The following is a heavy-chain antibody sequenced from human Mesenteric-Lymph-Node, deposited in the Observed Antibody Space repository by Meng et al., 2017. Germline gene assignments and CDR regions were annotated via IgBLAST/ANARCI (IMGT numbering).Heavy chain of an antibody. CDR3: ARVAAAGNEWFDP. D-gene: IGHD6-13*01. V-gene: IGHV4-4*02. J-gene: IGHJ5*02. CDR1: GGSISSINW. Sequence: GPRTGTGQGLGKPSETLSLTCAVSGGSISSINWWSWVRQPPGKGLEWIGEIYHSGSTNYNPSLKSRVTISVDKSKNQFSLKLSSVTAADTAVYYCARVAAAGNEWFDPWGQGTLVTVSS. CDR2: IYHSGST.